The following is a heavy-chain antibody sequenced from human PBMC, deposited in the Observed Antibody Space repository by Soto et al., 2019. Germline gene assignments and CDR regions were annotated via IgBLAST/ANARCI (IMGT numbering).Heavy chain of an antibody. D-gene: IGHD3-16*02. Sequence: ASVKVSCKASGYTFTSYAMHWVRQAPGQRLEWMGWINAGNGNTKYSQKFQGRVTITRDTSASTAYMELSSLRSEDTAVYYCARDVMITFGGVIVRERYFDYWGQGTLVTVSS. CDR2: INAGNGNT. CDR3: ARDVMITFGGVIVRERYFDY. J-gene: IGHJ4*02. V-gene: IGHV1-3*01. CDR1: GYTFTSYA.